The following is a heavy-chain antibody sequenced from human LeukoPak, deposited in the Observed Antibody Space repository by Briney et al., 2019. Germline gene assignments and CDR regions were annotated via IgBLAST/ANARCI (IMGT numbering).Heavy chain of an antibody. D-gene: IGHD4-17*01. J-gene: IGHJ3*02. CDR2: IYYSGST. CDR1: GGSISSYY. Sequence: PSETLSLTCTVSGGSISSYYGSSIRQPPGKGLGGIGYIYYSGSTNYNPSLKSRVTISVDTSKNQFSLKLSSVTAADTAVYYCARELRIDSYDYAGAFDIWGQGTMVTVSS. CDR3: ARELRIDSYDYAGAFDI. V-gene: IGHV4-59*12.